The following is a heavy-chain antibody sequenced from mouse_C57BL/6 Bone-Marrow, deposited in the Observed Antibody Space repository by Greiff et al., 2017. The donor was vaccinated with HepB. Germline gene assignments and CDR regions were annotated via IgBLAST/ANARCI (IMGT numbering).Heavy chain of an antibody. D-gene: IGHD2-5*01. Sequence: EVKVVESGGGLVQPGGSLKLSCAASGFTFSDYYMYWVRQTPEKRLEWVAYISNGGGSTYYPDTVKGRFTISRDNAKNTLYLQMSRLQSEDTAMYYCARPSDYSNSWVAYWGQGTLVTVSA. CDR1: GFTFSDYY. CDR3: ARPSDYSNSWVAY. V-gene: IGHV5-12*01. CDR2: ISNGGGST. J-gene: IGHJ3*01.